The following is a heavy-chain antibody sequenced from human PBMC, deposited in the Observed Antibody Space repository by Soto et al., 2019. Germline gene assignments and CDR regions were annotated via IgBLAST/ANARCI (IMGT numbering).Heavy chain of an antibody. CDR1: GYSFTSYW. J-gene: IGHJ6*02. D-gene: IGHD6-6*01. CDR2: IDPSDSYT. V-gene: IGHV5-10-1*01. Sequence: PGESLKISCKGSGYSFTSYWISWVRQMPGKGLEWMGRIDPSDSYTNYSPSFQGHVTISADKSISTAYLQWSSLKASDTAMYYCARGSSSSLDDYYYYGMDVWGQGTTVTVSS. CDR3: ARGSSSSLDDYYYYGMDV.